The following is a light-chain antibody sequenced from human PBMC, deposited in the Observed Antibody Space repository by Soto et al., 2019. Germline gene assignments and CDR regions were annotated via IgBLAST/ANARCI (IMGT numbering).Light chain of an antibody. V-gene: IGKV3-20*01. CDR1: QSVYNN. CDR2: GAS. Sequence: EIVLTQSPATLSVSPGERATLSCRASQSVYNNLAWYQQRPGQGPRLLIYGASSRATGIPDRFSGSGSGTDFTLTISRLEPEDFAVYYCQHYVNSPRTFGQGTKVDIK. J-gene: IGKJ1*01. CDR3: QHYVNSPRT.